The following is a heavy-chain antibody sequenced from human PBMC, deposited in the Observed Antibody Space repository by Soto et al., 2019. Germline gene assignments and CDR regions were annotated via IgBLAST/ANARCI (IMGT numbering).Heavy chain of an antibody. J-gene: IGHJ6*02. Sequence: KTSETLSLTCAVSGGSISSSNWWSWVRQPPGKGLEWIGEIYHSGSTNYNPSLKSRVTISVDKSKNQFSLKLSSVTAADTAVYYCARDADAXTMVRGVIPNYYYGMDVWGQGTTVTVSS. CDR2: IYHSGST. D-gene: IGHD3-10*01. CDR3: ARDADAXTMVRGVIPNYYYGMDV. CDR1: GGSISSSNW. V-gene: IGHV4-4*02.